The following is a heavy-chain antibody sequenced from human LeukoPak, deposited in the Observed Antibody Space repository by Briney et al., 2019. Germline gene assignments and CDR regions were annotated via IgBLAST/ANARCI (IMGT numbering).Heavy chain of an antibody. V-gene: IGHV3-74*01. CDR1: GFTFSSYW. CDR3: ANGYSGYRQDPQFDY. CDR2: INNDGSIT. D-gene: IGHD5-12*01. J-gene: IGHJ4*02. Sequence: QSGGSLRLSCAASGFTFSSYWMHWVRQAPGKGLVWVSRINNDGSITSYADSVKGRFTISRDNAKNTLYLQMNSLRAEDTAAYYCANGYSGYRQDPQFDYWGQGTLVTVSS.